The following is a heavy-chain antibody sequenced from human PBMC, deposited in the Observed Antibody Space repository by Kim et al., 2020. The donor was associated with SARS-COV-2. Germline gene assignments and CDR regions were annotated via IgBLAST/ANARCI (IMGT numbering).Heavy chain of an antibody. V-gene: IGHV3-23*01. J-gene: IGHJ6*02. Sequence: GGSLRLSCAASGFTFSSYAMSWVRQAPGKGLEWVSAISGSGGSTYYADSVKGRFTISRDNSKNTLYLQMNSLRAEDTAVYYCAKVGSSWYHGYYYGMDVWGQGNTVTVSS. CDR2: ISGSGGST. CDR1: GFTFSSYA. CDR3: AKVGSSWYHGYYYGMDV. D-gene: IGHD6-13*01.